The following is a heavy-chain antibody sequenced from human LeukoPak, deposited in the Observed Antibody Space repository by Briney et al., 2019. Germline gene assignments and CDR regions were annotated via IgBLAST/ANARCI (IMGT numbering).Heavy chain of an antibody. CDR1: GGSFSGYY. Sequence: SETLSLTCAVYGGSFSGYYWSWIRQPPGKGLEWIGEINHSGSTNYNPSLKSRVTISVDTSKNRFSLKLSSVTAADTAVYYCARVAARLRPVDYWGQGTLVTVSS. CDR3: ARVAARLRPVDY. J-gene: IGHJ4*02. V-gene: IGHV4-34*01. CDR2: INHSGST. D-gene: IGHD6-6*01.